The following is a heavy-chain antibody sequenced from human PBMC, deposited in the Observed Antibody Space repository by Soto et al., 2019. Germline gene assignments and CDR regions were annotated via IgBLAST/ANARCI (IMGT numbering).Heavy chain of an antibody. CDR3: AREVYGDSPRGFDY. CDR2: INSDGSST. D-gene: IGHD4-17*01. J-gene: IGHJ4*02. CDR1: GFTFSSYW. V-gene: IGHV3-74*01. Sequence: GGSLRLSCAASGFTFSSYWMHWVRQAPGKGLVWVSRINSDGSSTSYADSVKGRFTISRDNAKNTLYLQMNSLRAEDTAVYYCAREVYGDSPRGFDYWGQGTLVTVSS.